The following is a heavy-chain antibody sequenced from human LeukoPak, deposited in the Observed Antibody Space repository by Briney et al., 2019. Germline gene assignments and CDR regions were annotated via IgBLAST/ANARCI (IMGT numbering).Heavy chain of an antibody. D-gene: IGHD1-1*01. CDR3: GRGSRETTMFYYYYMDV. CDR2: VRSKAYGGTT. V-gene: IGHV3-49*04. J-gene: IGHJ6*03. Sequence: PGGSLRLSCTASGFSFRDYATSWVRQAPGKGLEWVGFVRSKAYGGTTEHAASVKGRFTISRDDSKNTLYLHMNSLRVDDTAIYYCGRGSRETTMFYYYYMDVWGKGTTVIVSS. CDR1: GFSFRDYA.